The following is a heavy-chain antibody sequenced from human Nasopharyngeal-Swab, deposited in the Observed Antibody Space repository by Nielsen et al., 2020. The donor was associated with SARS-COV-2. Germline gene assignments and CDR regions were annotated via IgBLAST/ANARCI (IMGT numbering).Heavy chain of an antibody. CDR2: IWYDGSNK. J-gene: IGHJ6*02. CDR1: GFTFSSYW. CDR3: ARAGWGYSSSWYIYYYYDMDV. V-gene: IGHV3-33*08. Sequence: GESLKISCAASGFTFSSYWMSWVRQAPGKGLEWVAVIWYDGSNKYYADSVKGRFTISRDNSKNTLYLQMNSLRAEDTAVYYCARAGWGYSSSWYIYYYYDMDVWGQGTTVTVSS. D-gene: IGHD6-13*01.